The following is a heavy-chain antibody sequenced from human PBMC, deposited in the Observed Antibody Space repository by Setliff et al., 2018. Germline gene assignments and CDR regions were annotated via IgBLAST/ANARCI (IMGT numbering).Heavy chain of an antibody. CDR2: INPNSGDT. CDR1: GYIFNSYG. D-gene: IGHD1-26*01. CDR3: VRSGKFGMRFWFDQ. Sequence: ASVKVSCKASGYIFNSYGIAWVRQAPGQGLEWMGWINPNSGDTHSAQKFQGRVTMTRDTSINTAYMELSSLTSDDTAFYYCVRSGKFGMRFWFDQWGLGTQVTVSS. J-gene: IGHJ5*02. V-gene: IGHV1-2*02.